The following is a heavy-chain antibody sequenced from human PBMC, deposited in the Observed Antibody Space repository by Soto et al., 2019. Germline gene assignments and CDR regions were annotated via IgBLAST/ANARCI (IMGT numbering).Heavy chain of an antibody. CDR3: TRWWNDQPFDS. D-gene: IGHD2-15*01. CDR1: GFTFSNYW. CDR2: INDDGSST. Sequence: RLSCAASGFTFSNYWMHWVRQAPGKGLVWVSRINDDGSSTNYADSVKGRFTISRDNAKNTLYLQMNSLRAEDTAVYYRTRWWNDQPFDSWGQGTLVTVSS. V-gene: IGHV3-74*01. J-gene: IGHJ4*02.